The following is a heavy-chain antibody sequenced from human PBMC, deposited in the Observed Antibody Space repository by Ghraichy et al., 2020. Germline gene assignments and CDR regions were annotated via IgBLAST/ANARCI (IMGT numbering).Heavy chain of an antibody. D-gene: IGHD3-3*01. CDR2: INHSGST. CDR1: GGSFSGYY. Sequence: SETLSLTCAVYGGSFSGYYWSWIRQPPGKGLEWIGEINHSGSTNYNPSLKSRVTISVDTSKNQFSLKLSSVTAADTAVYYCARGPYTPYDFWSGYYATFDYWGQGTLVTVSS. CDR3: ARGPYTPYDFWSGYYATFDY. V-gene: IGHV4-34*01. J-gene: IGHJ4*02.